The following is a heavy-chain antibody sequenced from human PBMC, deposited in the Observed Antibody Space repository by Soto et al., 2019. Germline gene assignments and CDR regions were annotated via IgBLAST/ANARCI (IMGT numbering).Heavy chain of an antibody. V-gene: IGHV3-23*01. J-gene: IGHJ4*02. D-gene: IGHD5-18*01. CDR3: ARTSDLGYRYGLDY. Sequence: GGSLRLSCAASGFTFTSCAMCWVRQAPGKGLEWVSSISVSGDRTFYADSVKGRFTISKDTSKNQVVLTMTNMDPVDTATYYCARTSDLGYRYGLDYWGQGTLVTVSS. CDR1: GFTFTSCA. CDR2: ISVSGDRT.